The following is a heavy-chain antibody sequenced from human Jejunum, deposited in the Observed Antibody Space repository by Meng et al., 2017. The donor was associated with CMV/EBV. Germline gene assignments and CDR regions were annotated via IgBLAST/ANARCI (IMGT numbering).Heavy chain of an antibody. CDR1: GYPFTAYY. CDR3: AAVTYSAYNDFDY. V-gene: IGHV1-2*02. D-gene: IGHD5-12*01. CDR2: VYPTSGVT. J-gene: IGHJ4*02. Sequence: KASGYPFTAYYLNWVRQAPGQGLEWMGWVYPTSGVTEYARRFQGRVTMTRDTSITTAYMELSRLTSDDTALYYCAAVTYSAYNDFDYWGQGTLGT.